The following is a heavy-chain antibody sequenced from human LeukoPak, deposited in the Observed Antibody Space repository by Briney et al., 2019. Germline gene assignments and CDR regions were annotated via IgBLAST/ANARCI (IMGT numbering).Heavy chain of an antibody. CDR2: IYYTGST. Sequence: PSETLSLTCAVSGGSISSNYWSWIRQPPGKGLEWIGYIYYTGSTNYNPSLKSRVTISVDTSKNQFSLKLSSVTAADTAVYYCARGRDYAPDLWGRGTLVTVSS. CDR1: GGSISSNY. J-gene: IGHJ2*01. D-gene: IGHD4-17*01. V-gene: IGHV4-59*01. CDR3: ARGRDYAPDL.